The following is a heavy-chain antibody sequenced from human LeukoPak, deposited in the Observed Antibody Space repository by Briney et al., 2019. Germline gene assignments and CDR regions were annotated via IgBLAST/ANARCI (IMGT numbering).Heavy chain of an antibody. CDR2: IYYSGST. V-gene: IGHV4-39*01. D-gene: IGHD3-3*01. CDR1: GGSISSSSYY. J-gene: IGHJ4*02. CDR3: ARLYYDFWSGYHYPYFDY. Sequence: SETLSLTCTVSGGSISSSSYYWGWIRQPQGKGLEWIVSIYYSGSTYYNPSLKSRVTISVATSKTPFSLKLSSVSAADTAVYYCARLYYDFWSGYHYPYFDYWGQGTLVTVSS.